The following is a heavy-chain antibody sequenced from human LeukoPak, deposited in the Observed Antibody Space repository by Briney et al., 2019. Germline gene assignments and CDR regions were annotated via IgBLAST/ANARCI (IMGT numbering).Heavy chain of an antibody. D-gene: IGHD6-25*01. Sequence: SETLSLTCTVSDGSINGRWWSWIRQSPGKGLEWIGYIHFTGSTNYNPSLNGRATASVDASKNQFSLKLTSVTAADTAVYYCAGLHFQSAEEFGPWGRGTPVTVSS. V-gene: IGHV4-59*03. J-gene: IGHJ5*02. CDR3: AGLHFQSAEEFGP. CDR1: DGSINGRW. CDR2: IHFTGST.